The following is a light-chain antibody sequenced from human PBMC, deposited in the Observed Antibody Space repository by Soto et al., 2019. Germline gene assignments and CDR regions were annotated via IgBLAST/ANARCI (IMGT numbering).Light chain of an antibody. V-gene: IGKV3-11*01. J-gene: IGKJ5*01. CDR1: QSVTTN. CDR3: QQRSNWPPT. Sequence: EIVMTQSPATVSVSPGGRSTLSCMATQSVTTNLAWYQQKPGKAPRLLIYGASSRATGIPARFSGSGSGTDFTLTISSLEPEDFEVYYCQQRSNWPPTFGQGTRLEIK. CDR2: GAS.